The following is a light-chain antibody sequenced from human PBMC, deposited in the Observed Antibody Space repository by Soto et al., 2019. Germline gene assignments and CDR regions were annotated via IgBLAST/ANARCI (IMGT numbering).Light chain of an antibody. CDR2: EVN. V-gene: IGLV2-14*01. J-gene: IGLJ1*01. CDR3: SSYTSSSALV. CDR1: SSDVGSYNH. Sequence: QSVLTQPASVSGSPGQSITISCTGTSSDVGSYNHVSWYQQYLAKAPKLMIFEVNNRPSGVSDRFSGSKSGNTASLTISGLQPEDEGDYYCSSYTSSSALVFGTGTKLTVL.